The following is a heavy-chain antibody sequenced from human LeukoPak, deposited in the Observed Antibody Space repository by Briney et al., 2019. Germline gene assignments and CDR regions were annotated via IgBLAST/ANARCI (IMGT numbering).Heavy chain of an antibody. CDR2: ISSSGSTI. CDR3: AVYGGNYYYYYMDV. Sequence: GGSLRLSCAASGFTFSSYEMNWVRQAPGKGLEWVSYISSSGSTIYYADSVKGRFTISRDNAKNSLYLQMNSLRAEDTAVYYCAVYGGNYYYYYMDVWGKGTTVTISS. D-gene: IGHD4-23*01. CDR1: GFTFSSYE. J-gene: IGHJ6*03. V-gene: IGHV3-48*03.